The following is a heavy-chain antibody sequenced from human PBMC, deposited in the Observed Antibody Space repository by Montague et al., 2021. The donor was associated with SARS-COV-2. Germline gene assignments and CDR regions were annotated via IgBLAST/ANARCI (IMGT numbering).Heavy chain of an antibody. Sequence: SARVSCKVSGYSITELPMHWVRQAHGKGLEWMGHFDPEDGETIYAQKFQGRVTMTEDTSTDTAYLELSSLRSEDTAVYFCATGSAPGVGGVVIYAFELWGQGTMVTVSS. J-gene: IGHJ3*01. CDR1: GYSITELP. CDR2: FDPEDGET. CDR3: ATGSAPGVGGVVIYAFEL. D-gene: IGHD3-10*01. V-gene: IGHV1-24*01.